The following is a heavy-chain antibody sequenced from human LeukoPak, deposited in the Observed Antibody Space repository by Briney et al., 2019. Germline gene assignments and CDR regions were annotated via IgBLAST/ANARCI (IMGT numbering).Heavy chain of an antibody. J-gene: IGHJ3*02. Sequence: WASVKVSCKASGYTFTSYDINWVRQATGQGLEWMGWMDPNSGNTGYAQKFQGRVTITRNTSISTAYMELSSLRSEDTAVYYCATYSYGDYGDAFDIWGQGTMVTVSS. D-gene: IGHD4-17*01. V-gene: IGHV1-8*03. CDR3: ATYSYGDYGDAFDI. CDR1: GYTFTSYD. CDR2: MDPNSGNT.